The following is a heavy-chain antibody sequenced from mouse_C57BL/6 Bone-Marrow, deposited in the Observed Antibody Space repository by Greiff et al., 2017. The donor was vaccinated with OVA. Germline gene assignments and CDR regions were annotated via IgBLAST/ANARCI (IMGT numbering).Heavy chain of an antibody. CDR3: ARGCFSFAY. CDR2: IDPSDSYT. J-gene: IGHJ3*01. V-gene: IGHV1-59*01. CDR1: GYTFTSYW. Sequence: QVHVKQPGAELVRPGTSVKLSCKASGYTFTSYWMHWVKQRPGQGLEWIGVIDPSDSYTNYNQKFKGKATLTVDTSSSTAYMQLSSLTSEDSAVYYCARGCFSFAYWGQGTLVTVSA.